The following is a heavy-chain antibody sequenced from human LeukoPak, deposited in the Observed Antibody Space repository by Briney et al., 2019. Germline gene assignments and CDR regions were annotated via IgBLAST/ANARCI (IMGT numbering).Heavy chain of an antibody. J-gene: IGHJ4*02. V-gene: IGHV4-4*09. CDR3: ASPRTSYRYTFDY. CDR1: VASISNYY. Sequence: SEILSLTCAVSVASISNYYWSWIRQAPGKGLEWIGYISTSGSTNYNPSLKSRVSISLDTSNNRFSLNLNFVTAADTAVYFCASPRTSYRYTFDYWGPGALVTVSS. CDR2: ISTSGST. D-gene: IGHD5-18*01.